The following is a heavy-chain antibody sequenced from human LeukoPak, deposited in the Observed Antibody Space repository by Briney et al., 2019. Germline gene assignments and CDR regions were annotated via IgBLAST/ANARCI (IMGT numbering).Heavy chain of an antibody. CDR3: ASASSSGWFSRFDC. V-gene: IGHV3-7*02. CDR2: LKEEGSEK. Sequence: SGGSLRLSCAASGFTFSSYWMSWVRQAPGEGQERVANLKEEGSEKYYVDSVKGRFTISRDNAKNSLYLQMNSLRAEDTAVYYCASASSSGWFSRFDCWGQGTLVTVSS. J-gene: IGHJ4*02. CDR1: GFTFSSYW. D-gene: IGHD6-19*01.